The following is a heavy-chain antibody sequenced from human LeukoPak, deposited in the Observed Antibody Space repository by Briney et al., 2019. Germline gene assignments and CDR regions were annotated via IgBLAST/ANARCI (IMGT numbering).Heavy chain of an antibody. D-gene: IGHD4-17*01. CDR1: GGSISSSSYY. Sequence: SSETLSLACTVSGGSISSSSYYWGWIRQPPGKGLEWIGSIYYSGSTYYNPSLKSRVTISVDTSKNQFSLKLSSVTAADTAVYYCARDRYSHGDSAYWYFDLWGRGTLVTVSS. CDR3: ARDRYSHGDSAYWYFDL. V-gene: IGHV4-39*07. J-gene: IGHJ2*01. CDR2: IYYSGST.